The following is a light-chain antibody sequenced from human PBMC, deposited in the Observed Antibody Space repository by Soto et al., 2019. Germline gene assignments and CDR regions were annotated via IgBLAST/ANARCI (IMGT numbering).Light chain of an antibody. V-gene: IGKV3-20*01. CDR2: GAS. Sequence: EVVLTQSPGTLSLSPGEGATLSCRSSQDVGTNYLAWYQQKPGQAPRLLIFGASSRASGVPGRFSGSGSGTDFTRTISRLEPEDSAVYYCQQFINSPYMYIFGQGTKLEI. J-gene: IGKJ2*01. CDR3: QQFINSPYMYI. CDR1: QDVGTNY.